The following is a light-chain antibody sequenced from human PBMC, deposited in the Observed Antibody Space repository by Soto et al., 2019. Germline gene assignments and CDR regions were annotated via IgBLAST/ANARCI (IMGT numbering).Light chain of an antibody. CDR3: QQRSNWPPET. CDR1: QSVSSY. Sequence: EMVLADYPDTLSFSPGERATLSCRASQSVSSYLAWYQQKPGQAPRLLIYDASNRATGIPARFSGSGSGTDFTLTISSLAPEDFAVYYCQQRSNWPPETFGQGTRLEIK. V-gene: IGKV3-11*01. J-gene: IGKJ5*01. CDR2: DAS.